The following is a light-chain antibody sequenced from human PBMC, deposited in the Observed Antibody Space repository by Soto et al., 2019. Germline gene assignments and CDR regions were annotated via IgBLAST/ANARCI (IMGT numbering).Light chain of an antibody. V-gene: IGLV1-44*01. CDR2: SNN. Sequence: QSVLTQPPSASGTPGQRVTISCSGSSSNIGSNTVNWYHQLPGTAPKLLIYSNNQRPSGVPDRFSGSKSGTYASLAISGLQSEDEADYYCAAWDDSLSGLVFGGGTKLTVL. J-gene: IGLJ2*01. CDR3: AAWDDSLSGLV. CDR1: SSNIGSNT.